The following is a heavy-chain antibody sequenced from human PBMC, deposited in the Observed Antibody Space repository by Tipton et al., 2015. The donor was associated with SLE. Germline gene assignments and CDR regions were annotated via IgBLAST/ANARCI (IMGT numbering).Heavy chain of an antibody. Sequence: LRLSCAVSGASFSANYWGWIRQPPGKGLEWIGESDQRGSTNYNPSLKSRVTISRDTSRNQFSLKLTSVTAADTAVYYCARGHRQITVFGDWGQGTLVTVSS. V-gene: IGHV4-34*01. J-gene: IGHJ4*02. CDR2: SDQRGST. CDR1: GASFSANY. D-gene: IGHD3-3*01. CDR3: ARGHRQITVFGD.